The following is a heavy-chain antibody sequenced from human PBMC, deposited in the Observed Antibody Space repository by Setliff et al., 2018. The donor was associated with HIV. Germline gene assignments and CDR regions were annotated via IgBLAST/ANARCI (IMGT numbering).Heavy chain of an antibody. D-gene: IGHD1-26*01. CDR3: ARGDWELLGAFDI. V-gene: IGHV1-2*02. Sequence: ASVKVSCKASGFTFTGYYLHWVRQAPGQGLEWMGWINPHSGGTNYAQNFHGRVTMTRDTSINTVYMELNSLRPDDTAVYYCARGDWELLGAFDIWGQGTMVTVSS. CDR2: INPHSGGT. J-gene: IGHJ3*02. CDR1: GFTFTGYY.